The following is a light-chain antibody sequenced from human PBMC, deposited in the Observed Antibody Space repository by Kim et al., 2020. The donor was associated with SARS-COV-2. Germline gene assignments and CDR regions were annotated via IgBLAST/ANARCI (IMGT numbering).Light chain of an antibody. CDR2: YDS. V-gene: IGLV3-21*04. J-gene: IGLJ1*01. CDR3: QVWDSSSDPYV. CDR1: NIGSKS. Sequence: SYELTQPPSVSVAPGKTARITCGGNNIGSKSVHWYQQKPGQAPVLVIYYDSDRPSGIPERFSGSNSGNTATLTISRVEAGDEADYYCQVWDSSSDPYVVGTGTKVTVL.